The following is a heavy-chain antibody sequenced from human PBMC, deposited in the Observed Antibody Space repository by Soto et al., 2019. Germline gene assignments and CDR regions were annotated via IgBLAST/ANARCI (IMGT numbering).Heavy chain of an antibody. CDR3: AREMGYYYGSGTPPKDYGMDV. V-gene: IGHV1-2*02. J-gene: IGHJ6*02. CDR2: INPNSGGT. D-gene: IGHD3-10*01. Sequence: QVQLVQSGAEVKKPGASVKVSCKASGYTFTGYYMHWVRQAPGQGLEWMGWINPNSGGTNYAQKCQGRVPMTRDTAVSTAYMGLSRLRSDDTAVYYCAREMGYYYGSGTPPKDYGMDVWGQGTTVTVSS. CDR1: GYTFTGYY.